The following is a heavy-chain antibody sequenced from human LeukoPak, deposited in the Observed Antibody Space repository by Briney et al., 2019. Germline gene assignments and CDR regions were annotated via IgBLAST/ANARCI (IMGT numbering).Heavy chain of an antibody. CDR2: INPNSGGR. D-gene: IGHD5-12*01. Sequence: ASVKVSCRASGYXFTGYYIHWVRQAPGQGLKWMGWINPNSGGRNYAQKFQGRVTMTRDTSTTYMELSRLTSDDTAVYYCARAYSGYEAFDYWGQGTLVTVSS. V-gene: IGHV1-2*02. CDR3: ARAYSGYEAFDY. CDR1: GYXFTGYY. J-gene: IGHJ4*02.